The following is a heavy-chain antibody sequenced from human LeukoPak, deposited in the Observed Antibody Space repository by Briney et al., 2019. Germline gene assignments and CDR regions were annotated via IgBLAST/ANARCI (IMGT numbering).Heavy chain of an antibody. D-gene: IGHD3-10*01. Sequence: SETLSLTCAVYGGSFSGYYWSWIRQPPGKGLEWIGEINHSGSTNYNPSLKSRVTISVDTSKNQFSLKLSSVTAADTAVYYCARVDYYGSGFYWGQGTLVTVSS. CDR3: ARVDYYGSGFY. J-gene: IGHJ4*02. CDR2: INHSGST. V-gene: IGHV4-34*01. CDR1: GGSFSGYY.